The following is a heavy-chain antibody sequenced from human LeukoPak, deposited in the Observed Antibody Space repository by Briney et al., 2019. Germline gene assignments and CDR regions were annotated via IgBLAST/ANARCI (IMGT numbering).Heavy chain of an antibody. J-gene: IGHJ4*02. V-gene: IGHV4-61*02. CDR3: ARDGAIAPEH. CDR2: IYTGGGT. CDR1: GGSISSGSYY. D-gene: IGHD1-26*01. Sequence: PSQTLSLTCTVSGGSISSGSYYWIWIRQPAGKGLEWIGRIYTGGGTNYNPSLKGRVTISVDTSKNQFSLKLNSVTAADTAVYYCARDGAIAPEHWGQGTLVTVSA.